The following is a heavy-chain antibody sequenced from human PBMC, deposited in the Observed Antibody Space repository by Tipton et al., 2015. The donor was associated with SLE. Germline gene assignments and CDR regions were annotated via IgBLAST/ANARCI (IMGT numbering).Heavy chain of an antibody. J-gene: IGHJ4*02. V-gene: IGHV4-59*08. CDR2: IYYSGST. CDR3: ARLYSSSWYGDYFDY. D-gene: IGHD6-13*01. Sequence: PGLVKPSETLSLTCAVYGGSFSSYYWSWIRQPPGKGLEWIGYIYYSGSTNYNPSLKSRVTISVDTSKNQFSLKLSSVTAADTAVYYCARLYSSSWYGDYFDYWGQGTLVTVSS. CDR1: GGSFSSYY.